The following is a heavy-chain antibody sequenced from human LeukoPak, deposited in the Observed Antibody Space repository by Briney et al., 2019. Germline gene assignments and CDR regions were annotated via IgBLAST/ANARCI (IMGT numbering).Heavy chain of an antibody. CDR3: ARASGPFDY. CDR1: GFTFSIYG. D-gene: IGHD3-10*01. Sequence: PGGSLRLSCAESGFTFSIYGMHWVRQAPGKGLEWVAVIWNDGSNKYYADSVKGRFTISRDNSKNTLYLQMNSLRAEDTAVYSCARASGPFDYWGQGTLVTVSS. J-gene: IGHJ4*02. V-gene: IGHV3-33*01. CDR2: IWNDGSNK.